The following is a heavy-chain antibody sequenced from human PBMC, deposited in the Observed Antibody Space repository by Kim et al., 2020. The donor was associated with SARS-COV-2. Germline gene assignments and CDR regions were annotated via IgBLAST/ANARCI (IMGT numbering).Heavy chain of an antibody. D-gene: IGHD4-17*01. CDR2: ISSSGST. J-gene: IGHJ2*01. V-gene: IGHV4-59*08. Sequence: SETLSLTCTVSGGSISSYYWSWIRQPPGKGLEWIGYISSSGSTNYNPALKSRVTMSVDTSKNQFSLNLGSLTAADTAVYFCARHRSYGGNPYWYFELWGRGTPVTVSS. CDR1: GGSISSYY. CDR3: ARHRSYGGNPYWYFEL.